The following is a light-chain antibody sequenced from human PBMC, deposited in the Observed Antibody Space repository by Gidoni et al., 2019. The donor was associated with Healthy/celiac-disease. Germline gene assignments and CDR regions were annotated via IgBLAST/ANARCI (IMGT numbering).Light chain of an antibody. CDR3: QQYNNWPLYT. CDR1: QSVSSN. V-gene: IGKV3-15*01. Sequence: EIVMTQSPATLSVSPGERATLSFRDSQSVSSNLAWYQQKPGQAPRLLIYGASTRATGIPARFSGSGSGTEFTLNISSLQSEDFAVYYCQQYNNWPLYTFGQGTKLEIK. J-gene: IGKJ2*01. CDR2: GAS.